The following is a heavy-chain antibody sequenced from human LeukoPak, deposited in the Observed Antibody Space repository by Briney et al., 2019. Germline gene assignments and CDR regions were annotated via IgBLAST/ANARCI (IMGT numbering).Heavy chain of an antibody. CDR3: ARGAGSSWFDY. D-gene: IGHD6-13*01. V-gene: IGHV1-2*02. Sequence: ASVMVSCKPSGYTFTVNYLHWVRPAPGQGLEWMGWLNPNSGATNYAQKFQGRVTLTRDTSISTAYMELTRLTSDDTAMYYCARGAGSSWFDYWGQGALVTVSS. CDR2: LNPNSGAT. J-gene: IGHJ4*02. CDR1: GYTFTVNY.